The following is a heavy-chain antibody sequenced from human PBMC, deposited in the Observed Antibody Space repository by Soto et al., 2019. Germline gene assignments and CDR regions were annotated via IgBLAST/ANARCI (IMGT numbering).Heavy chain of an antibody. J-gene: IGHJ5*02. V-gene: IGHV1-69*12. CDR2: IIPIFGTA. CDR1: GGTFSSYA. Sequence: QVQLMQSGAAVKKPGSSVKVSCKASGGTFSSYAINWVRQAPGQGLEWMGGIIPIFGTADYAQKFQGRVTVTADASTTTACMELSSLRSEDTAVYFCAREDERWFDPWGQGTLVTVSS. CDR3: AREDERWFDP.